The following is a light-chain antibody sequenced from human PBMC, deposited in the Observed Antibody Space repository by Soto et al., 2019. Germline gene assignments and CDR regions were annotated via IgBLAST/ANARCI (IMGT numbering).Light chain of an antibody. Sequence: IQLTQSPSSLSASVGDRVTITCRASQGISSYLAWYQQKPGKAPKLLIYAASTLQSGVPSRFSGSESGTDFTLTISSLQTEDFATYYCQQLDTYPITFGHGTRLEIK. CDR2: AAS. CDR3: QQLDTYPIT. J-gene: IGKJ5*01. V-gene: IGKV1-9*01. CDR1: QGISSY.